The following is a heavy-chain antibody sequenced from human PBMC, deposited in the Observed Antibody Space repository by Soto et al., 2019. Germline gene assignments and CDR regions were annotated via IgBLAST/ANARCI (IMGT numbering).Heavy chain of an antibody. V-gene: IGHV3-23*01. CDR3: ARRGSGSYYDY. D-gene: IGHD1-26*01. J-gene: IGHJ4*02. Sequence: EVQLLESGGGLEQPGGSLRLSCAASGFTFSSYAMNWVRQAPGKGLEWVSVISGSGDSTYYADSVKGRFTISRYNSKNTLYLQMNSLRAEDTAVYYCARRGSGSYYDYWGQGTLVTVSS. CDR2: ISGSGDST. CDR1: GFTFSSYA.